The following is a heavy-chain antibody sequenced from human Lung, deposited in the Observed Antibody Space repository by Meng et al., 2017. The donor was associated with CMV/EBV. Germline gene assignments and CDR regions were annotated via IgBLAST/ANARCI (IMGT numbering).Heavy chain of an antibody. J-gene: IGHJ5*02. CDR1: GYTFTSYY. Sequence: ASXXVSXKASGYTFTSYYMHWVRQAPGQGLEWMGIINPSGGSTSYAQKFQGRVTMTRDTSTSTVYMELSSLRSEDTAVYYCARDNEDPEGYQLLYKRESWFDPWXQGTXVNVSS. V-gene: IGHV1-46*01. CDR3: ARDNEDPEGYQLLYKRESWFDP. CDR2: INPSGGST. D-gene: IGHD2-2*02.